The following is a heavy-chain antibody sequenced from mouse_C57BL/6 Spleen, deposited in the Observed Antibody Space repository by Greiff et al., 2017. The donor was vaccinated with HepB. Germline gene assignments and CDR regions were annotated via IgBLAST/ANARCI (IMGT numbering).Heavy chain of an antibody. V-gene: IGHV1-69*01. CDR2: IDPSDSYT. CDR3: ARYYGSSRTWFAY. Sequence: VKLMESGAELVMPGASVKLSCKASGYTFTSYWMHWVKQRPGQGLEWIGEIDPSDSYTNYNQKFKGKSTLTVDKSSSTAYMQLSSLTSEDSAVYYCARYYGSSRTWFAYWGQGTLVTVSA. D-gene: IGHD1-1*01. J-gene: IGHJ3*01. CDR1: GYTFTSYW.